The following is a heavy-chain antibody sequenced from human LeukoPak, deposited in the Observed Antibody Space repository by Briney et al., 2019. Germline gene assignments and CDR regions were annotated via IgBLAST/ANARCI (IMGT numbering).Heavy chain of an antibody. CDR3: ASSNGGSYGTHGY. D-gene: IGHD1-26*01. CDR1: GYTLRSNA. Sequence: GGSLRLSCAASGYTLRSNAISWVRHGPGKGLWWGAAISGSGGRTYYADSVKGRFTSSRDNSKNTLYLQMDSLRAEDTAVYYCASSNGGSYGTHGYWGQGTLVTVSS. J-gene: IGHJ4*02. CDR2: ISGSGGRT. V-gene: IGHV3-23*01.